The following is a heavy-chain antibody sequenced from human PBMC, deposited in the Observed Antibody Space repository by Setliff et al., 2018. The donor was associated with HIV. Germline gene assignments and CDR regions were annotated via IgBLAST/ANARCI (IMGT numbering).Heavy chain of an antibody. CDR3: AREDAGAVATPSCFQH. D-gene: IGHD6-19*01. J-gene: IGHJ1*01. CDR1: GGSISSYY. CDR2: IYTSGST. V-gene: IGHV4-4*07. Sequence: PSETLSLTCTVSGGSISSYYWSWIRQPAGKGLEWIGRIYTSGSTNYNPSLKSRVTISIDTSKNQFSLKLSSVTAADTAVYYCAREDAGAVATPSCFQHWGQGTLVTVSS.